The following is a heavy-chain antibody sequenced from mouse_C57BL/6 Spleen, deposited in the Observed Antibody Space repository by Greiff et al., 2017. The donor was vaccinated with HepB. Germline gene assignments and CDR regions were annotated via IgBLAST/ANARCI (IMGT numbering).Heavy chain of an antibody. V-gene: IGHV2-2*01. D-gene: IGHD1-1*01. Sequence: VKLVESGPGLVQPSQSLSITCTVSGFSLTSYGVHWVRQSPGKGLEWLGVIWSGGSTDYNAAFISRLSISKDNSKSQVFFKMNSLQADDTAIYYCARTGSSLAWFAYWGQGTLVTVSA. CDR1: GFSLTSYG. CDR2: IWSGGST. CDR3: ARTGSSLAWFAY. J-gene: IGHJ3*01.